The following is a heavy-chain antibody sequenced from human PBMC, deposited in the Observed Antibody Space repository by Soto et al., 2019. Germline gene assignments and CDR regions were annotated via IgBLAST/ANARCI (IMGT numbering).Heavy chain of an antibody. CDR3: IQSRCGGDCLQSYASYYYYGMDV. CDR1: AFSLSTGGVG. Sequence: QITLKESGPTLVEPTQTLTLTCTFSAFSLSTGGVGVGWIRQPPGKALEWLALIYCDDDKRYSPSLRSRLTITKDTPKNQVVLTMTNMDPVDTATYYCIQSRCGGDCLQSYASYYYYGMDVWGQGTTVTVSS. J-gene: IGHJ6*02. V-gene: IGHV2-5*02. CDR2: IYCDDDK. D-gene: IGHD2-21*02.